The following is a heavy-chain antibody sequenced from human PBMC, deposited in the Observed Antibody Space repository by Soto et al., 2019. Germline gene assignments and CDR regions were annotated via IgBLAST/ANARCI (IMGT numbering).Heavy chain of an antibody. CDR3: ARTAHPYSTYYFDY. CDR1: GFTFSSYW. V-gene: IGHV3-74*01. D-gene: IGHD1-26*01. Sequence: EVQLVESGGGLVQPGGSLRLSCAASGFTFSSYWMHWVRQAPGKGLVWVSRINSDGSSTSYADSVKGRFTISRDNAKNTLYMHMNSLRAEDTAVYYGARTAHPYSTYYFDYWGQGTLVTVSS. J-gene: IGHJ4*02. CDR2: INSDGSST.